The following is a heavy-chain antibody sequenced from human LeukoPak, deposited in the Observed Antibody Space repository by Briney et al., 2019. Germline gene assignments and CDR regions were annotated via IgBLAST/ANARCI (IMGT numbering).Heavy chain of an antibody. D-gene: IGHD5-24*01. CDR3: ARDHIEMATDSYYYYGMDV. J-gene: IGHJ6*02. CDR1: GYTFTGYY. V-gene: IGHV1-2*02. CDR2: INPNSGGT. Sequence: GASVKVSCKASGYTFTGYYMHWVRQAPGQGLEWMGWINPNSGGTNYAQKFQGRVTMTRDTSISTAYMELSRLRSDDTAVYYCARDHIEMATDSYYYYGMDVWGQGTTVTASS.